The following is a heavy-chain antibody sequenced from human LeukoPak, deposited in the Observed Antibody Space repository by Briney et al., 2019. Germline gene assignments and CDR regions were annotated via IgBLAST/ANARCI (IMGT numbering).Heavy chain of an antibody. J-gene: IGHJ4*02. V-gene: IGHV3-11*01. D-gene: IGHD2-15*01. CDR2: ISSSGSTI. CDR3: ARAPYCSGGSCYGPYFDY. CDR1: GFTFSDYY. Sequence: GGSLRLSCAASGFTFSDYYMSWIRQAPGKGLEWVSYISSSGSTIYYADSVKGRFTISRDNAKNSLYLQMNSLRAEDTAVYYCARAPYCSGGSCYGPYFDYWGQGTLVTVSS.